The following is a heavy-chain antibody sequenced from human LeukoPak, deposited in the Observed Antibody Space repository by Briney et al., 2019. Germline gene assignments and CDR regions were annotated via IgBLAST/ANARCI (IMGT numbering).Heavy chain of an antibody. CDR3: ARDPQYYFDSSGFDY. CDR1: GSSFSRFS. Sequence: GGSLRLSCAASGSSFSRFSMHWVRQAPGQGLEWVSSISDSSTYIYYADPFKGRFTTSRDDANNTLYLHMDSLRVEDTAVYFCARDPQYYFDSSGFDYWGQGVLVTVSS. CDR2: ISDSSTYI. V-gene: IGHV3-21*04. D-gene: IGHD3-22*01. J-gene: IGHJ4*02.